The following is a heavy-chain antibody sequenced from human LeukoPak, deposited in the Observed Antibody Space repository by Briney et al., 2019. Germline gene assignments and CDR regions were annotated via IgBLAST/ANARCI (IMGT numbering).Heavy chain of an antibody. V-gene: IGHV4-59*01. J-gene: IGHJ4*02. CDR2: IYYYSGST. Sequence: SETLSLTCTVSGGSISNYYWSWIRQPPGKGLEWIGYIYYYSGSTNYNPSLKSRVTISVDTSKNQFSLKLSSVTAADTAVYYCARGAPGGNDYGDYWGQGTLVTVSS. CDR3: ARGAPGGNDYGDY. CDR1: GGSISNYY.